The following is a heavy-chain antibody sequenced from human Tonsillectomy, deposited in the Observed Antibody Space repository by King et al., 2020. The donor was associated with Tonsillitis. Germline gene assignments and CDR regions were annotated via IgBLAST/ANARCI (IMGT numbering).Heavy chain of an antibody. J-gene: IGHJ6*02. D-gene: IGHD1-14*01. Sequence: QLVQSGAEVKKPGASVKVSCKASCYTFTSYGITWVRQAPGQGLEWMGWISAYNGNTNYAQKLQGRVTMTTDTSTSTAYMELRSLRSDDTAVYYCARAQGTSVEHYYYYGMDVWGQGTTVTVSS. CDR2: ISAYNGNT. V-gene: IGHV1-18*04. CDR1: CYTFTSYG. CDR3: ARAQGTSVEHYYYYGMDV.